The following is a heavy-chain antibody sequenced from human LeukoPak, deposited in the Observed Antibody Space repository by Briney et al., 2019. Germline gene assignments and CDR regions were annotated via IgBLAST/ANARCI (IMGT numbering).Heavy chain of an antibody. CDR3: ARGGAAAGTHYYYYMDV. CDR1: GDSVSSNSAA. Sequence: SQTLSLTCAISGDSVSSNSAAWNWIRQSPSRGLEWLGRTYYRSKWYNDYAVSVKSRITINPGTSKNQFSLQLNSVTPEDTAVYYCARGGAAAGTHYYYYMDVWGKGTTVTVSS. J-gene: IGHJ6*03. D-gene: IGHD6-13*01. CDR2: TYYRSKWYN. V-gene: IGHV6-1*01.